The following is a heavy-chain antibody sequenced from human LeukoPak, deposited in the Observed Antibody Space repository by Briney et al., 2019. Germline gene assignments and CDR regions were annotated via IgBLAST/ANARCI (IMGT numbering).Heavy chain of an antibody. J-gene: IGHJ4*02. Sequence: GGSLRLSCAASKFTLSSYWMSWVRQAPGKGLEWVANINQHGSEKYYVDSVKGRFTISRDNSKNSLYLQMNSLRAEDTALYYCAKGDLDYWGQGTLVTVSS. V-gene: IGHV3-7*03. CDR1: KFTLSSYW. CDR2: INQHGSEK. CDR3: AKGDLDY.